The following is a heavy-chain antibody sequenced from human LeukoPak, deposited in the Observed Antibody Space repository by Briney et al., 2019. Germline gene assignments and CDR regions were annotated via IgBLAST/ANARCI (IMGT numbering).Heavy chain of an antibody. CDR3: ARDVGGSGWYDY. J-gene: IGHJ4*02. CDR1: GYTFTGYY. Sequence: ASVKVSCKASGYTFTGYYMHWVRQAPGQGLEWMGWINPNSGGTNYAQKFQGRVTMTRDTSISTAYMELSRLRSDDTAVYYCARDVGGSGWYDYWGWGTLVTVSS. CDR2: INPNSGGT. V-gene: IGHV1-2*02. D-gene: IGHD6-19*01.